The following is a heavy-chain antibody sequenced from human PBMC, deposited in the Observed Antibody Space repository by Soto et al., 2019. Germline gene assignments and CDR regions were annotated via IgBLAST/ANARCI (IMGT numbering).Heavy chain of an antibody. CDR1: GGSLSSSSYY. V-gene: IGHV4-39*07. J-gene: IGHJ3*02. CDR3: ASGGDSSSWYDAFDI. CDR2: IYYSGST. D-gene: IGHD6-13*01. Sequence: SETLSLTCTVSGGSLSSSSYYWGWLRQPPGKGLEGIGSIYYSGSTYYNPSLKSRVTMSVATSKNQFSLKLSSGTAADTAVYYCASGGDSSSWYDAFDIWGQGTMVTVSS.